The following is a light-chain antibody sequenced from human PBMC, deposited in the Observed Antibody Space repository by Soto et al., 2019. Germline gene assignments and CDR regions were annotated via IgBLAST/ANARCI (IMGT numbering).Light chain of an antibody. CDR3: QQYLDSPLYT. V-gene: IGKV4-1*01. Sequence: IVMTQSPDSLAVSLGERATLNCKSSQSVLYSSNNKNCLAWYQQKPGQPPKVRIYWASTRESGVPDRFSGSGSGTDFTLTISSLQAEDVAVYYCQQYLDSPLYTLGQGTKLEIK. CDR2: WAS. CDR1: QSVLYSSNNKNC. J-gene: IGKJ2*01.